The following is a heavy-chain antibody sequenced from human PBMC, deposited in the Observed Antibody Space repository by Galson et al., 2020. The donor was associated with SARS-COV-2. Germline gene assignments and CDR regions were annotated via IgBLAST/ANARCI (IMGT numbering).Heavy chain of an antibody. CDR2: IYYSGST. J-gene: IGHJ6*02. CDR1: GGSISSSSYY. D-gene: IGHD3-9*01. Sequence: SETLSLTCTVSGGSISSSSYYWGWIRQPPGKGLEWIGSIYYSGSTYYNPSLKSRVTISVDTSKNQFSLKLSSVTAADTAVYYCARHSYYDILPGRYGMDVWGQGTTVTVSS. CDR3: ARHSYYDILPGRYGMDV. V-gene: IGHV4-39*01.